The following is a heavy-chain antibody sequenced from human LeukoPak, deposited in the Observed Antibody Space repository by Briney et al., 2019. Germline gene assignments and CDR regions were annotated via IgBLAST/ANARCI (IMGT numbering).Heavy chain of an antibody. CDR2: MNPNSGNT. Sequence: ASVKVSCKASGYTFTSYYMHWVRQAPGQGLEWMGWMNPNSGNTGYAQKFQGRVTMTRNTSISTAYMELSSLRSEDTAVYYCARGRGGYYYDSSGYIYYFDYWGQGTLVTVSS. CDR1: GYTFTSYY. J-gene: IGHJ4*02. V-gene: IGHV1-8*02. CDR3: ARGRGGYYYDSSGYIYYFDY. D-gene: IGHD3-22*01.